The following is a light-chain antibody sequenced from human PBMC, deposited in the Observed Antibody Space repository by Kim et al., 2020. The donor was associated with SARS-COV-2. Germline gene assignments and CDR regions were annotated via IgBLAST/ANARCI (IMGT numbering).Light chain of an antibody. J-gene: IGKJ2*03. CDR3: QQYNSYSPRYS. V-gene: IGKV1-5*03. Sequence: SVGDRVTITCRASQSISSWLAWYQQKPGKAPKLLIYKASSLESGVPSRFSGSGSGTEFTLTISSLQPDDFATYYCQQYNSYSPRYSFGQGTKLEI. CDR2: KAS. CDR1: QSISSW.